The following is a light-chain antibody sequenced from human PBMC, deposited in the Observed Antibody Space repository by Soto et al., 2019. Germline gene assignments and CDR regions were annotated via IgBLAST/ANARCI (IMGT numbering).Light chain of an antibody. CDR2: EVN. CDR1: SSDVGGYNY. Sequence: QAVVTQPASVSGSPGQTITISCTGSSSDVGGYNYVSWYQQHPGKAPKLMIYEVNNRPSGVSNRFSGSKSDNTASLTISGLQAEDEADYNCSSFTSTSTQVLGGGTKLTVL. CDR3: SSFTSTSTQV. J-gene: IGLJ3*02. V-gene: IGLV2-14*01.